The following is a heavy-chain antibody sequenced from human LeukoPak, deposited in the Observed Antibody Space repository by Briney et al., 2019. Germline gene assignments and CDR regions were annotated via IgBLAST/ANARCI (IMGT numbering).Heavy chain of an antibody. CDR3: ARDPYSSSSYFDS. V-gene: IGHV3-11*01. D-gene: IGHD6-6*01. J-gene: IGHJ4*02. CDR2: ISSGGTTT. CDR1: GFTFSDSY. Sequence: GGSLRLSCAASGFTFSDSYMSWIRQAPGKGLEWVSYISSGGTTTYYADSVKGRFTISRDNAKNSLYLQMNSLRAEDTAVYCCARDPYSSSSYFDSWGQGTLVTVSS.